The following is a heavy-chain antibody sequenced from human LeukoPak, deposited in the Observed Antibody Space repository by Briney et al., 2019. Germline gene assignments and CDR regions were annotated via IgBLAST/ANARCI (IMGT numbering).Heavy chain of an antibody. J-gene: IGHJ4*02. CDR3: ARVCRSTSCYTGFDY. CDR2: IYYSGST. Sequence: PSETLSLTCTVFGGSISSGGYYWSWIRQHLGKGLEWIGYIYYSGSTYYNPSLKNRVTISVDTSKNQYSLKLSSVTAADTAVYYCARVCRSTSCYTGFDYWGQGTLVTVSS. V-gene: IGHV4-31*03. CDR1: GGSISSGGYY. D-gene: IGHD2-2*02.